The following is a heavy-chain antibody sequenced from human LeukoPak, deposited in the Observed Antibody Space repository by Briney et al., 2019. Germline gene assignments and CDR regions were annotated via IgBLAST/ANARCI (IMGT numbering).Heavy chain of an antibody. Sequence: SETLSLTCAVYGGSFSGYYWSWIRQPPGKGLEWIGEINHSGSTNYNPSLKSRVTISVDTSKNQFSLKLSSVTAADTAVYYCARGTFTYDFWSGYSHYFDYWGRGTLVTVSS. CDR1: GGSFSGYY. CDR2: INHSGST. CDR3: ARGTFTYDFWSGYSHYFDY. J-gene: IGHJ4*02. V-gene: IGHV4-34*01. D-gene: IGHD3-3*01.